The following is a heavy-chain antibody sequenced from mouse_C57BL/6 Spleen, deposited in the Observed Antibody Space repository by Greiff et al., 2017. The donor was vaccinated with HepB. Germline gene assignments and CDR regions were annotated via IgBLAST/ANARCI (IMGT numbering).Heavy chain of an antibody. V-gene: IGHV5-6*01. Sequence: EVNVVESGGDLVKPGGSLKLSCAASGFTFSSYGMSWVRQTPDKRLEWVATISSGGSYTYYPDSVKGRFTISRDNAKNTLYLQMSSLKSEDTAMYYCARQTLTGTFDYWGQGTTLTVSS. D-gene: IGHD4-1*01. CDR1: GFTFSSYG. CDR3: ARQTLTGTFDY. CDR2: ISSGGSYT. J-gene: IGHJ2*01.